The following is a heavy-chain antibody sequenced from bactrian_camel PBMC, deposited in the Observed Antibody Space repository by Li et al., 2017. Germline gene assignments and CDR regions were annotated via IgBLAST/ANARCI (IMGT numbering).Heavy chain of an antibody. Sequence: HVQLVESGGGSVEAGGSLTLSCTASRSTYNTYCMGWFRQAPGKEREQVASIDSDGPTFYEDSVKGRFTISRDSARSTLYLQMNSLKPEDTAMYYCAASGSRYSHGCTDFVYWGQGTQVTVS. J-gene: IGHJ6*01. V-gene: IGHV3S57*01. CDR1: RSTYNTYC. CDR3: AASGSRYSHGCTDFVY. CDR2: IDSDGPT. D-gene: IGHD6*01.